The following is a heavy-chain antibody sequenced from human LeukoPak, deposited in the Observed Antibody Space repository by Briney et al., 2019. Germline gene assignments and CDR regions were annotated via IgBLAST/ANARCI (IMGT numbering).Heavy chain of an antibody. Sequence: GGSLRLSCAASGFTFSNYWMHWVRQAPGKGLVWVSRINTDGSSASYVDSVKGRFTISRDNAKNTVYLQMNSLRAEDTAVYYCAKDRDVVPAAMRYYFDYWGQGTLVTVSS. CDR3: AKDRDVVPAAMRYYFDY. J-gene: IGHJ4*02. V-gene: IGHV3-74*01. D-gene: IGHD2-2*01. CDR2: INTDGSSA. CDR1: GFTFSNYW.